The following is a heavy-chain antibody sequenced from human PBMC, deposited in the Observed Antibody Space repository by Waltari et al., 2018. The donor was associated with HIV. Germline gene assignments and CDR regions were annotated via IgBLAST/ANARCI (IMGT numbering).Heavy chain of an antibody. CDR3: ASLWELFA. J-gene: IGHJ5*02. Sequence: EVQLVESGGGLVQPGGSLRLSFAASGFTFSSFEMDWVRQAPGKGLEWVSYISIDGKTKHYADSVKGRFTISRDSAQNSVFLQMNSLRVEDTAVYYCASLWELFAWGQGTLVTVSS. V-gene: IGHV3-48*03. D-gene: IGHD1-26*01. CDR1: GFTFSSFE. CDR2: ISIDGKTK.